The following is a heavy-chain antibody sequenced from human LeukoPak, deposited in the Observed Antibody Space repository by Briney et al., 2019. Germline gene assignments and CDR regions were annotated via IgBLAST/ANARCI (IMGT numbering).Heavy chain of an antibody. V-gene: IGHV1-69*05. CDR1: GGTFSSCA. D-gene: IGHD2-2*01. CDR2: IIPIFGTA. J-gene: IGHJ1*01. CDR3: ARTYCSSTSCYEYFQH. Sequence: SVKVCCKASGGTFSSCAISWVRQAPGQGLGWMGGIIPIFGTANYAQKFQGRVTITTDESTSTAYMELSSVRSQDTAVYYCARTYCSSTSCYEYFQHWGQGTLVTVSS.